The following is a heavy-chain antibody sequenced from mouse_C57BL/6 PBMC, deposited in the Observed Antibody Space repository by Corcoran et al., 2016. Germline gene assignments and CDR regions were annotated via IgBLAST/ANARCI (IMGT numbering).Heavy chain of an antibody. CDR1: GFSLSTSGMG. CDR3: ARRDPYYGSSYGYFDV. V-gene: IGHV8-12*01. D-gene: IGHD1-1*01. J-gene: IGHJ1*03. CDR2: IYWDDDK. Sequence: QVTLKESGPGILQSFQTLSLTCSFSGFSLSTSGMGVSWIRQPSGKGLEWLAHIYWDDDKRYNPSLKSRLTISKDTSRNQVFLKITSVDTADTATYYCARRDPYYGSSYGYFDVWGTGTTVTVSS.